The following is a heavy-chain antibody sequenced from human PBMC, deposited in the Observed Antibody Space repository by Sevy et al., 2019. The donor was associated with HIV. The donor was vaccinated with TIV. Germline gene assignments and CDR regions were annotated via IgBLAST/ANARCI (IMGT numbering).Heavy chain of an antibody. CDR2: IYTSGST. D-gene: IGHD3-22*01. CDR1: GGSISSYY. J-gene: IGHJ6*02. Sequence: SETLSLTCTVSGGSISSYYWSWIRQPAGKGLEWIGRIYTSGSTNYNPSLKSRVTMSVDTSKNQLSLKLSSVTAADTAVYYCARSGYDSSGYYSPYYYYYGMDVWGQGTTVTVSS. V-gene: IGHV4-4*07. CDR3: ARSGYDSSGYYSPYYYYYGMDV.